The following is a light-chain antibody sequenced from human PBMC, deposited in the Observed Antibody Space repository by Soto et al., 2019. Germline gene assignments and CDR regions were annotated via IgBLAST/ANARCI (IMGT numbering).Light chain of an antibody. V-gene: IGKV1-33*01. CDR3: QQYDNLWT. CDR2: DAS. J-gene: IGKJ1*01. CDR1: QDISNY. Sequence: DIQMTQSPSSLSASVGDRVTITCQASQDISNYLNWYQQKPGKAPKLLIYDASNLETGVPSRFSGSGSGTDFTFTISSLRPEDIATYYCQQYDNLWTFGQGTKVEI.